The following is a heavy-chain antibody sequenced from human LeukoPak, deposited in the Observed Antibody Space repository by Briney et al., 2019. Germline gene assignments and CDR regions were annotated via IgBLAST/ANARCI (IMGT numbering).Heavy chain of an antibody. Sequence: SETLSLTCTLSGGSISSGGYYWSWIRQPPGKGLEWIGYIYHSGSTYYNPSLKSRVTISVDRSKNQFSLKLSSVTAADTAVYYCARGTTVTKPRSANWFDPWGQGTLVTVSS. J-gene: IGHJ5*02. CDR3: ARGTTVTKPRSANWFDP. V-gene: IGHV4-30-2*01. D-gene: IGHD4-17*01. CDR1: GGSISSGGYY. CDR2: IYHSGST.